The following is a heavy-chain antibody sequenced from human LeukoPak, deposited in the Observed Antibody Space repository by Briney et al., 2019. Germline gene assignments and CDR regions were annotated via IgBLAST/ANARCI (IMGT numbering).Heavy chain of an antibody. V-gene: IGHV3-23*01. D-gene: IGHD6-19*01. CDR3: AKTSQYSSGWFDY. J-gene: IGHJ4*02. Sequence: PGGSLRLSCAASGFTFSNYAMSWVRQAPGKVLGWVSTISGSGGSTYYVDSVKGRFTISRDNSRNTLDIEMNSLRPEDTAVYYRAKTSQYSSGWFDYWGQGTLVTVSS. CDR1: GFTFSNYA. CDR2: ISGSGGST.